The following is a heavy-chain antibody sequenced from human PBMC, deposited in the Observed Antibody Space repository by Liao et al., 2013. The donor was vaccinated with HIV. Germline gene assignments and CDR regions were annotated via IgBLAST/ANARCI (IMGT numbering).Heavy chain of an antibody. CDR3: ARGQLWYFDP. V-gene: IGHV4-34*01. D-gene: IGHD5-18*01. CDR1: GGSFSGYY. J-gene: IGHJ5*02. Sequence: QVQLQQWGAGLLKPSETLSLTCAVYGGSFSGYYWSWIRQPPGKGLEWIGYIYYSGSTSYNPSLKSRVTISVDTSKNQFSLKLSSVTAADTAVYYCARGQLWYFDPWAREPWSPSPQ. CDR2: IYYSGST.